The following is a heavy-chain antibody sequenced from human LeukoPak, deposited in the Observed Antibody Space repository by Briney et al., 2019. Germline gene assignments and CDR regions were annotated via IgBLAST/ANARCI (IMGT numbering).Heavy chain of an antibody. V-gene: IGHV3-33*01. CDR2: IWYDGSNK. CDR1: GFTFSSYG. J-gene: IGHJ3*02. Sequence: PGRSLRLSCAASGFTFSSYGIHWVRQAPGKGLEWVAVIWYDGSNKYYADSVKGRFTISRDNSKNTLYLQMNSLRAEDTAVYYCARGYSSGWYGAFDIWGQGTMVTVSS. CDR3: ARGYSSGWYGAFDI. D-gene: IGHD6-19*01.